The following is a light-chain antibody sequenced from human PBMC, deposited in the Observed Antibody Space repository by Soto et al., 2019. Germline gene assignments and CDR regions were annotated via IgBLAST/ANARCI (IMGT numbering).Light chain of an antibody. V-gene: IGLV1-40*01. CDR1: SSNIGAEYD. J-gene: IGLJ1*01. CDR2: GDN. CDR3: QSYDSSLTTFV. Sequence: QSVLTQQPSVYGAPGQRVAISCTGSSSNIGAEYDVHWYQQRPGTAPKRLIYGDNNRPSGVTDRFSGSKSGTSASLAITWLQPEDEADYYWQSYDSSLTTFVFGTGTKVTVL.